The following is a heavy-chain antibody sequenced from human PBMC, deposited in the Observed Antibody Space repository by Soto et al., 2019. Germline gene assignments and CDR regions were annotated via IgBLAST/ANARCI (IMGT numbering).Heavy chain of an antibody. CDR3: ARHGRVDKAMVHSYYYYGMDV. CDR1: GYSFTSYW. V-gene: IGHV5-51*01. J-gene: IGHJ6*02. Sequence: PGESLKISCKGSGYSFTSYWIGWLRQMPGKGLEWMGIIYPGDSDTRYSPSFQGQVTISADKSISTAYLQWSSLKASDTAMYYCARHGRVDKAMVHSYYYYGMDVWGQGTTVTGSS. D-gene: IGHD5-18*01. CDR2: IYPGDSDT.